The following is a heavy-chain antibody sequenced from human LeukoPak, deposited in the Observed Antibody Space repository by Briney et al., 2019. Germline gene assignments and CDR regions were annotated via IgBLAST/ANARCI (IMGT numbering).Heavy chain of an antibody. CDR2: IYYSGSN. J-gene: IGHJ4*02. CDR3: ARERYSGYEDN. V-gene: IGHV4-59*01. Sequence: PSETLSLTCTVSGGSISSYYWSWIRQPPGKGLEWIGYIYYSGSNNYNPSLKSRITISVDTSKTQFSLKLSSVTAADTAAYYCARERYSGYEDNWGQGTLVTVSS. CDR1: GGSISSYY. D-gene: IGHD5-12*01.